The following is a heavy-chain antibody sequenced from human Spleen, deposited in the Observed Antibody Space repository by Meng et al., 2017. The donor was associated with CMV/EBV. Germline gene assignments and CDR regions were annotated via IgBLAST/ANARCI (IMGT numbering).Heavy chain of an antibody. CDR2: IRDDGTNK. CDR3: AKESPPVAAKNPVDY. CDR1: GFSFSSYD. D-gene: IGHD6-19*01. J-gene: IGHJ4*02. Sequence: GESLKISCAASGFSFSSYDMHWVRQAPGKGLEWVAFIRDDGTNKYYVGSVKGRFTISRDDSQNTLFLQMNSLKPEDTAVYYCAKESPPVAAKNPVDYWGQGTLVTVSS. V-gene: IGHV3-30*02.